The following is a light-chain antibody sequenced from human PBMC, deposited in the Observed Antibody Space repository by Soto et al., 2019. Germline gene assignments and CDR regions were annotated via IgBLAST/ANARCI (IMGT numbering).Light chain of an antibody. V-gene: IGLV2-8*01. CDR3: TSYVGNNIWV. CDR2: EVT. CDR1: SSDVGAYNY. J-gene: IGLJ3*02. Sequence: QSALTQPPSASGSPGQSVTISCTGTSSDVGAYNYVSWYQQYPGKAPKLMIYEVTKRPSGVPDRFSGSKSGNTASLTVSGLQAEDEADYYGTSYVGNNIWVFGGGTKLTVL.